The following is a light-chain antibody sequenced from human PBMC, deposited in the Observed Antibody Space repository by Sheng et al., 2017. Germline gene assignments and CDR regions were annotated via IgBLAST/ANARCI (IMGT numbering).Light chain of an antibody. CDR2: KAS. CDR3: QQYSRYPLT. CDR1: QTITTW. Sequence: DIQMTQSPSTLSASVGDRVIITCRASQTITTWLAWYQQKPGKAPKLLIYKASTLQSGVPSRFSGSGSGTQFTLTISSLQPDDFATXSCQQYSRYPLTFGGGTKVEIK. J-gene: IGKJ4*01. V-gene: IGKV1-5*03.